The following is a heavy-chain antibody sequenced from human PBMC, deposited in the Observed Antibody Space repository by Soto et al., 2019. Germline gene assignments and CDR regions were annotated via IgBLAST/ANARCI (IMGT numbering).Heavy chain of an antibody. CDR1: GFTFNNFA. D-gene: IGHD6-13*01. V-gene: IGHV3-23*01. Sequence: GGSLRLSCAASGFTFNNFAMTWVRQAPGKGLEWVSGIIGSGVITYYADSVKGRFAISRDDPQNSLFLQMDSLRPEDTAVYFCAKDWDGFTVTGYTYGMDVWGQGTTVTVSS. CDR3: AKDWDGFTVTGYTYGMDV. J-gene: IGHJ6*02. CDR2: IIGSGVIT.